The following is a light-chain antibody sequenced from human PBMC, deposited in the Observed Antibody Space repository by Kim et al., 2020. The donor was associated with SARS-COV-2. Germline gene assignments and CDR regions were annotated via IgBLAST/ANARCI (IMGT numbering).Light chain of an antibody. Sequence: SVSVGDSVTITCRATQGIGISLAWYQQKPGKVPKLLIYAASNLHSGVPSRFSGGGSGTDFTLTISSLQPDDIATYYCQKYDSAPQTFGPGTKLEI. J-gene: IGKJ2*01. CDR2: AAS. CDR3: QKYDSAPQT. V-gene: IGKV1-27*01. CDR1: QGIGIS.